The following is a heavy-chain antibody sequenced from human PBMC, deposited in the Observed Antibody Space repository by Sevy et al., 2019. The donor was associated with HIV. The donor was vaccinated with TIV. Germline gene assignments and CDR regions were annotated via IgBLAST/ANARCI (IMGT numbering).Heavy chain of an antibody. CDR1: GYTFTSYA. Sequence: ASVKVSCKASGYTFTSYAMHWVRQAPGQRLEWMGWINAGNGNTKYSQKFQGRVTITRDTSAGTAYMGLSSLRSDETAVYYCASSSDELGYYFDYWGQGTLVTVSS. V-gene: IGHV1-3*01. J-gene: IGHJ4*02. D-gene: IGHD3-10*01. CDR3: ASSSDELGYYFDY. CDR2: INAGNGNT.